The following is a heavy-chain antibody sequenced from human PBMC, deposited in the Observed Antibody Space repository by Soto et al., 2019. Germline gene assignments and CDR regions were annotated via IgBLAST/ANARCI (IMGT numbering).Heavy chain of an antibody. CDR2: ISSSSSYI. CDR3: ARDYDPTGDFWSGYQLTLIDY. J-gene: IGHJ4*02. CDR1: GFTFSSYS. Sequence: PGGSLRLSCAASGFTFSSYSMNWVRQAPGKGLEWVSSISSSSSYIYYADSVKGRFTISRDNAKNSLYLQMNSLRAEDTAVYYCARDYDPTGDFWSGYQLTLIDYWGQGTLVTVSS. D-gene: IGHD3-3*01. V-gene: IGHV3-21*01.